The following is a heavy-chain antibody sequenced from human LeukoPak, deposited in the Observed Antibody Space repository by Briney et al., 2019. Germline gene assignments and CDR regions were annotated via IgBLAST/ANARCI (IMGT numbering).Heavy chain of an antibody. D-gene: IGHD1-26*01. V-gene: IGHV1-69*13. CDR2: IIPIFGTA. Sequence: ASVKVSCKASGGTFSSYAISWVRQAPGQGLEWMGGIIPIFGTANYAQKFQGRVTITADESTSTAYMELSSLRSEDTAVYYCARASWEGATPHYYYYYGMDVWGQGTTVTVSS. J-gene: IGHJ6*02. CDR3: ARASWEGATPHYYYYYGMDV. CDR1: GGTFSSYA.